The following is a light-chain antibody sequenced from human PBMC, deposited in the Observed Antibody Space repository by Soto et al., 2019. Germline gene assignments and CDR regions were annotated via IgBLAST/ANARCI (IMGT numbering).Light chain of an antibody. CDR2: DAS. CDR3: HQYNSYHT. Sequence: DIQMTQSPSTLSAFVGDRVTITCRASQSVNSWLAWYQQRPGKAPKLLIYDASTLESGVPSRFSGSGSGTEFTPTISSLQPDDFATYYCHQYNSYHTFGGGTKVDIK. J-gene: IGKJ4*01. V-gene: IGKV1-5*01. CDR1: QSVNSW.